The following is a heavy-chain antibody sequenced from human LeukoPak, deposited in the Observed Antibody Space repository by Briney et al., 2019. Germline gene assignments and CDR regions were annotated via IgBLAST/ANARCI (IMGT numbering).Heavy chain of an antibody. CDR3: TKAPLMSCTGAFCYPFDS. CDR1: RFTFTNYA. V-gene: IGHV3-23*01. CDR2: TVGSRPDT. D-gene: IGHD2-8*02. Sequence: LTGGSLRFSCAASRFTFTNYAMSWVRQTPGKGLEWVSATVGSRPDTYHADSVKGRFTVSRDNSRNTLYLQMNNLRIEDSAVYYCTKAPLMSCTGAFCYPFDSWGQGVLVTVSS. J-gene: IGHJ4*02.